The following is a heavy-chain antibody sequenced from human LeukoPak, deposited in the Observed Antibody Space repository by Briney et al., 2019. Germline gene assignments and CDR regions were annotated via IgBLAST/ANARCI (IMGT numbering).Heavy chain of an antibody. CDR1: GFTFSRCT. CDR2: ISSNGGST. CDR3: ARVFQAYYMDV. D-gene: IGHD3-10*02. V-gene: IGHV3-64*01. Sequence: PGGSLRLSCAASGFTFSRCTMHWVRQAPGKGLEYVSAISSNGGSTYYANSVKGRFTISRDNSKNTLYLQMGSLRAEDMAVYYCARVFQAYYMDVWGKGTTVTVSS. J-gene: IGHJ6*03.